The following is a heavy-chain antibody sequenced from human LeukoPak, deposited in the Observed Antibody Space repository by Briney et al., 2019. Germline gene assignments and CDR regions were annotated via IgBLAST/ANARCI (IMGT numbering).Heavy chain of an antibody. D-gene: IGHD6-19*01. J-gene: IGHJ4*02. CDR3: ARVPGRTIAVAGTGYFDY. CDR2: INPNSGGT. Sequence: ASVKVSCKASGYTFTGYYMHWVRKAPGQGLEWMGWINPNSGGTNYAQKFQGRVTMTRDTSISTAYMELSRLRSDDTAVYYCARVPGRTIAVAGTGYFDYWGQGTLVTVSS. V-gene: IGHV1-2*02. CDR1: GYTFTGYY.